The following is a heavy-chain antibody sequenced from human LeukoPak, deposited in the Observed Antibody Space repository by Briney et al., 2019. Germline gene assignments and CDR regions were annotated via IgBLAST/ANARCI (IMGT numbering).Heavy chain of an antibody. CDR1: GGSFSGYY. D-gene: IGHD5-18*01. Sequence: ASETLSLTCAVYGGSFSGYYWSWIPQPPGKGLKGIGEINHSGSPNYNPSLKSRVTISVATSKNQFSLKLSSVTAADTAVYYCARGRGYNYGYGPQHYYYYYYMDVWGEGPTVTVSS. CDR3: ARGRGYNYGYGPQHYYYYYYMDV. CDR2: INHSGSP. J-gene: IGHJ6*03. V-gene: IGHV4-34*01.